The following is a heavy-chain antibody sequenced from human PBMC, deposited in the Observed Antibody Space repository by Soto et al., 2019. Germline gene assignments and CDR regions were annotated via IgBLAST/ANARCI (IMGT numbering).Heavy chain of an antibody. CDR1: GGSFSGYC. CDR2: INHSGST. CDR3: ARHTVTIRAGFDY. J-gene: IGHJ4*02. D-gene: IGHD4-17*01. Sequence: SETLSLTCAVYGGSFSGYCWSWIRQPPGKGLEWIGEINHSGSTNYNPSLKSRVTISVDTSRNQFSLKLSSVTAADTAIYYCARHTVTIRAGFDYWGQGALVTVSS. V-gene: IGHV4-34*01.